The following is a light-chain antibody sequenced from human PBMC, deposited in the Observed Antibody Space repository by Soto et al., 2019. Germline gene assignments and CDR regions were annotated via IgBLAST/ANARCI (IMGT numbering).Light chain of an antibody. CDR3: QQYNSYSWT. CDR2: DAS. V-gene: IGKV1-5*01. J-gene: IGKJ1*01. Sequence: DIQMTQSPSTLSASVGERVTITCRASQSIRVWMAWYQQKPGRAHKLLIYDASHLESGVPSRFSGSGSGTEFTLAISSLQPDDFATYYCQQYNSYSWTFCQGTKVEIK. CDR1: QSIRVW.